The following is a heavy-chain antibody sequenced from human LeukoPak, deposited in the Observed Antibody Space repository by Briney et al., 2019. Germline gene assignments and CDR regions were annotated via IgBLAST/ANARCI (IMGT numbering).Heavy chain of an antibody. CDR2: FHYSGST. J-gene: IGHJ5*02. D-gene: IGHD3-10*01. CDR3: ARLLTGHSGSIWFGELLPPNWFDP. V-gene: IGHV4-38-2*02. CDR1: GYSISSAYY. Sequence: PSETLSLTCTVSGYSISSAYYWGWIRQSPGKGLEWIGSFHYSGSTSYNPSLKSRVTISVDSSKNQFSLKLSSVTAADTAVYYCARLLTGHSGSIWFGELLPPNWFDPWGQGTLVTVSS.